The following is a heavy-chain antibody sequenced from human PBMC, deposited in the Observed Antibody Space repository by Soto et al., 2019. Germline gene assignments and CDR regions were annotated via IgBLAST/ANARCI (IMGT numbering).Heavy chain of an antibody. CDR2: VYYSGST. J-gene: IGHJ4*02. V-gene: IGHV4-59*02. CDR3: ASSPPAMVAPNI. D-gene: IGHD5-18*01. Sequence: SETLSLTCTVSGGSVSNYSWTWVRQPPGKGLEWIGYVYYSGSTHYNPSLKSRVTISLDTSKNQFSLKLTSVTAADTAMYFCASSPPAMVAPNIWGQGTLVTVSS. CDR1: GGSVSNYS.